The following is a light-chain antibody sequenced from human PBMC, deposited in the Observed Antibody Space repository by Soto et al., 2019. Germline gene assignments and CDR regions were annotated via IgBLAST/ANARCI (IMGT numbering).Light chain of an antibody. J-gene: IGKJ4*01. CDR2: DAS. CDR1: QSVSSY. CDR3: QHYKTWPLA. Sequence: EIVLTQSPATLSLSPGERATLSCRASQSVSSYLAWYQQKPGQAPRLLIYDASNKATGIPARFRGSGSGTDFTLTISSLEPEDFAVYYCQHYKTWPLAFGGGTKVDIK. V-gene: IGKV3-11*01.